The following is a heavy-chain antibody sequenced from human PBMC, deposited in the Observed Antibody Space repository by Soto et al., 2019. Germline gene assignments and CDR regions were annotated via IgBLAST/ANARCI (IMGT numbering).Heavy chain of an antibody. V-gene: IGHV3-53*04. CDR2: IYSGGST. J-gene: IGHJ4*02. Sequence: EVQLVESGGGLVQPGGSLRLSCAASGFTVSSNYMSWVRQAPGKGLEWVSVIYSGGSTYYADSVKGLVTISRHNSKNTLYLQMNSLRAEDTAVYYCARGPLGYCSSTSCYFDYWGQGTLVTVSS. D-gene: IGHD2-2*01. CDR1: GFTVSSNY. CDR3: ARGPLGYCSSTSCYFDY.